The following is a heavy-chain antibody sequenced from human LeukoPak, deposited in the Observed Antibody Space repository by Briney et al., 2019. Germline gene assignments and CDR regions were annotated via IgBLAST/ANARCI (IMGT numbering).Heavy chain of an antibody. CDR2: INPSGGST. V-gene: IGHV1-46*01. CDR3: ARERPLTYYYDSSGYLRGYFDY. CDR1: GYTFTGYY. D-gene: IGHD3-22*01. Sequence: ALVEVSCKASGYTFTGYYMHWVGQAPGEGLERMGIINPSGGSTSYAQKFQGRVTMTRDMSTSTVYMELSSLRSEDTAVYYCARERPLTYYYDSSGYLRGYFDYWGQGTLVTVSS. J-gene: IGHJ4*02.